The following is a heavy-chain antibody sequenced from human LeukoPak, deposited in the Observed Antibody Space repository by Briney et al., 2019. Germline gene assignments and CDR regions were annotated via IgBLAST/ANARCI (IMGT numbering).Heavy chain of an antibody. V-gene: IGHV1-24*01. CDR2: FDPEDGET. CDR1: GYTLTRLS. D-gene: IGHD6-19*01. CDR3: ATAVYSSGWYDGYYYYGMDV. J-gene: IGHJ6*02. Sequence: ASVKVSCKVSGYTLTRLSMHWVRQAPGKGLEWMGGFDPEDGETIYAQKFQGRVTMTEDTSTDTAYMELSSLRSEDTAVYYCATAVYSSGWYDGYYYYGMDVWGQGTTVTVSS.